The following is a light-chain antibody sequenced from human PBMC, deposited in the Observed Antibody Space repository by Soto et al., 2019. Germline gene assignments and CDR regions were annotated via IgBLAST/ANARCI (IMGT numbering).Light chain of an antibody. CDR2: LGS. Sequence: DIVMTQSPLSLAVTTGEPASISCRSTRSLLHSSGDNFLDWYLQKPGQSPQLPIYLGSNRASGVPDRFSGSGSGTDFTLKISRVEAEDVGVYYCMQALQTPPSFGGGTKVEI. CDR1: RSLLHSSGDNF. CDR3: MQALQTPPS. V-gene: IGKV2-28*01. J-gene: IGKJ4*01.